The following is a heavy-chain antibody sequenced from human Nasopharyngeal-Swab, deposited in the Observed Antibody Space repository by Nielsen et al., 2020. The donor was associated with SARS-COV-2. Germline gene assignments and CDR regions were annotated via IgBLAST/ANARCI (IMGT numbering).Heavy chain of an antibody. J-gene: IGHJ4*02. CDR2: ISAYNGNT. V-gene: IGHV1-18*01. CDR1: GYTFTSYG. D-gene: IGHD6-19*01. Sequence: KVSCKASGYTFTSYGISWVRQAPGQGLEWMGWISAYNGNTNYAQKLQGRVTMTTDTSTSTAYMELRSLRSDDTAVYYCARSTIAVAGRGISDYWGQGTLVTVSS. CDR3: ARSTIAVAGRGISDY.